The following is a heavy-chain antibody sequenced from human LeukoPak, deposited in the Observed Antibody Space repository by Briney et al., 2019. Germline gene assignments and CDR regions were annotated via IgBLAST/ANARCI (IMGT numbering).Heavy chain of an antibody. Sequence: PSETLSLTCTVSGGSISSSTYYWGWIRQPPGKGLEWIGSIYYSGSTYYNPSLKSRVTISVDTSKSQFSVKLSSVTAADTAVYYCARDRSGSNPGEPYYWGQGTLVTVSS. V-gene: IGHV4-39*07. D-gene: IGHD1-26*01. CDR3: ARDRSGSNPGEPYY. CDR1: GGSISSSTYY. CDR2: IYYSGST. J-gene: IGHJ4*02.